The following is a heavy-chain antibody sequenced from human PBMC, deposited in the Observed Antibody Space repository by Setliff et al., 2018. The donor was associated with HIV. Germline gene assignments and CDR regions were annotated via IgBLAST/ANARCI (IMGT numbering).Heavy chain of an antibody. J-gene: IGHJ4*02. V-gene: IGHV4-38-2*01. CDR1: GYSISSGCY. D-gene: IGHD2-15*01. Sequence: SETLSLTCAVSGYSISSGCYWGWIRQPPGKGLEWIGSMYHTGSTYYSPSLNSRFTISVDTSKNQFSLKLRSVTAADTAVYYCARLLGRTVVVINAGFDYWGQGTLVTVSS. CDR2: MYHTGST. CDR3: ARLLGRTVVVINAGFDY.